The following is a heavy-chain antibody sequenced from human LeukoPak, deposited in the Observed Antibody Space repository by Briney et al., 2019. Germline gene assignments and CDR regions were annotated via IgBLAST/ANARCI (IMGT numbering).Heavy chain of an antibody. CDR2: IRYDGSNK. V-gene: IGHV3-30*02. CDR1: GFTFSSYG. D-gene: IGHD6-19*01. Sequence: PGGSLRLSCAASGFTFSSYGMHWVRQAPGKGLEWVAFIRYDGSNKYYADSVKGRFTISRDNSKNTLYLQMNSLRAEDTAVYYCANGHSSGWCAGAFDIWGQGTMVTVSS. J-gene: IGHJ3*02. CDR3: ANGHSSGWCAGAFDI.